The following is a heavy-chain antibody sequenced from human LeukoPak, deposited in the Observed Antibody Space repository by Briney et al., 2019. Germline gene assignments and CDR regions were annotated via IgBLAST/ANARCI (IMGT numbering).Heavy chain of an antibody. D-gene: IGHD6-19*01. CDR3: ARGRAVAGREYFDY. V-gene: IGHV4-59*01. CDR1: GGSISSYY. J-gene: IGHJ4*02. CDR2: IYYSGST. Sequence: PSETLSLTCTVSGGSISSYYWSWIRQPPGKGLEWIGYIYYSGSTNYNPSLKSRVTLSVDTSKNQFSLKLSSVTAADPAVYYCARGRAVAGREYFDYWGQGTLVTVSS.